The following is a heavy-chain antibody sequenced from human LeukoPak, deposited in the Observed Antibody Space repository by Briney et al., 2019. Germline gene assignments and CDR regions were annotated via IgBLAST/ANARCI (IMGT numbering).Heavy chain of an antibody. J-gene: IGHJ4*02. CDR1: GYTFTSYG. Sequence: ASVKVSCKASGYTFTSYGISWVRQAPGQGIEWMGWISAYNGNTNYAQKLQGRVTMTTDTSTSTAYMELRSLRSDDTAVYYCARDNSIAAAGLFDYWGQGTLVTVSS. D-gene: IGHD6-13*01. CDR2: ISAYNGNT. V-gene: IGHV1-18*01. CDR3: ARDNSIAAAGLFDY.